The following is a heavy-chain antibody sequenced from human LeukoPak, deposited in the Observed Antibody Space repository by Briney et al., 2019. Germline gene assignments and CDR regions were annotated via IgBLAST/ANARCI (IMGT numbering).Heavy chain of an antibody. CDR2: ISSSSSTI. D-gene: IGHD2-2*01. V-gene: IGHV3-48*01. J-gene: IGHJ4*02. Sequence: GGSLRLSCAAPEFTFSSYSMNWVRQAPGKGLEWVSYISSSSSTIYYADSVKGRFTISRDNAKNSLYLQMNSLRAEDTAVYYCASIGYCSSTSCMYFDYWGQGTLVTVSS. CDR3: ASIGYCSSTSCMYFDY. CDR1: EFTFSSYS.